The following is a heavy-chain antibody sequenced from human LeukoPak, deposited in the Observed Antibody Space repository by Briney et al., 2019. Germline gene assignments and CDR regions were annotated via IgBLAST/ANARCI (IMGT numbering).Heavy chain of an antibody. CDR2: INPSGGNT. V-gene: IGHV1-46*01. D-gene: IGHD6-19*01. Sequence: ASVKVSCKASGYTFTSYYMQWVRQAPGQGLEWMGIINPSGGNTNYAQKFQGRVAMTRDTSTSTVYMELSSLRSDDTAVYCCARAYSSGASPSSDYWGQGTLVTVSS. CDR1: GYTFTSYY. J-gene: IGHJ4*02. CDR3: ARAYSSGASPSSDY.